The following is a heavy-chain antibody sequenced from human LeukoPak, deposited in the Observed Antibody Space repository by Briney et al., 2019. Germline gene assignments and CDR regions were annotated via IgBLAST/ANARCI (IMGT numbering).Heavy chain of an antibody. Sequence: SETLSLTRTVSGGSINSYYWSWIRQPPGKGLEWIGYIYYSGSTNYNPSLKSRVTISVDTSKNQFSLKLSSVTAADTAVYYCARGGGYSSSWTYWGQGTLVTVSS. J-gene: IGHJ4*02. CDR1: GGSINSYY. D-gene: IGHD6-13*01. CDR2: IYYSGST. CDR3: ARGGGYSSSWTY. V-gene: IGHV4-59*01.